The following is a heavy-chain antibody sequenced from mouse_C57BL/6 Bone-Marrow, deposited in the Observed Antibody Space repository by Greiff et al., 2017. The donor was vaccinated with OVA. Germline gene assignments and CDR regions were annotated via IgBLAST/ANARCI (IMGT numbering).Heavy chain of an antibody. D-gene: IGHD1-1*01. CDR3: TTEGVYYGSSFAMDY. Sequence: DVHLVESGAELVRPGASVKLSCTASGFNIKDDYMHWVKQRPEQGLEWIGWIDPENGDTEYASKFQGKATITADTSSNTAYLQLSSLTSEDTAVYYCTTEGVYYGSSFAMDYWGQGTSVTVSS. V-gene: IGHV14-4*01. CDR1: GFNIKDDY. J-gene: IGHJ4*01. CDR2: IDPENGDT.